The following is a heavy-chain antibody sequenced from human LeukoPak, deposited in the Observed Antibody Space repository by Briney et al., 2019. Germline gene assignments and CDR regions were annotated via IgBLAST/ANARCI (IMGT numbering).Heavy chain of an antibody. D-gene: IGHD6-19*01. CDR2: INSDGSTT. Sequence: GGSLRLSCAASGFTFSSYWMHWVRQAPGKGLVWVARINSDGSTTTYADSVKGRFTISRDDAKNTLYLQMNSLRAEDTAVFYCARAVAGPSHLDYWGQGTLVTVSS. J-gene: IGHJ4*02. V-gene: IGHV3-74*01. CDR1: GFTFSSYW. CDR3: ARAVAGPSHLDY.